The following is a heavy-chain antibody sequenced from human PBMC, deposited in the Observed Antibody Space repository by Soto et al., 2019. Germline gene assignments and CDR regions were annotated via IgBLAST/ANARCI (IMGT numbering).Heavy chain of an antibody. J-gene: IGHJ4*02. CDR2: IYYRGNA. CDR1: DDSINSDKYY. V-gene: IGHV4-39*01. D-gene: IGHD2-15*01. Sequence: SETLSLTCSVSDDSINSDKYYWGWIRQPPGKGLEWIGSIYYRGNAYYNPSLQTRDTISLDKSRSQFSLKLNSVTAADSAVYYCARHRGGLGYWGQGTLVTVSS. CDR3: ARHRGGLGY.